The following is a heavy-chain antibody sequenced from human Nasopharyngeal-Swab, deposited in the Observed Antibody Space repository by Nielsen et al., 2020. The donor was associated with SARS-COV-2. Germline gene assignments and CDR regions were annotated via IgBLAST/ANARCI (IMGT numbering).Heavy chain of an antibody. CDR3: ARGEDGAHLEN. Sequence: GESLKISCAASGFTFSSCSMNWVRQAPGKGLEWVSYISSRSSNIYYADSVKGRFTISRDNAKNSLYLQMNSLRAEDTAVYYCARGEDGAHLENWGQGTLVTVSS. D-gene: IGHD4-17*01. CDR1: GFTFSSCS. CDR2: ISSRSSNI. V-gene: IGHV3-48*01. J-gene: IGHJ4*02.